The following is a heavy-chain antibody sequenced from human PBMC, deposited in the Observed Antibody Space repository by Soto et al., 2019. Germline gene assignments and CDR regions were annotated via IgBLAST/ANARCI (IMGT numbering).Heavy chain of an antibody. CDR2: ISAYNGNT. D-gene: IGHD2-2*01. CDR3: ARLYCISTSCYLGMDV. Sequence: QVQLVQSGAEVKKPGASVKVSCKASGYTFTSYGISWVRQAPGQGLEWMGWISAYNGNTNYAQKLQGRVTMTTDTSTSTAYMEMRSLRSYDTAVYYCARLYCISTSCYLGMDVWGQGTTVTVSS. J-gene: IGHJ6*01. CDR1: GYTFTSYG. V-gene: IGHV1-18*01.